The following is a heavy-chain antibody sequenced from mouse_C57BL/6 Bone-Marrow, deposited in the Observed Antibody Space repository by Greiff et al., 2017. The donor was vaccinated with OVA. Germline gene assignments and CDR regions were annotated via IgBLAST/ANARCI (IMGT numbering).Heavy chain of an antibody. CDR3: ARRGGLRRGYAMDY. D-gene: IGHD2-4*01. CDR2: ISYDGSN. V-gene: IGHV3-6*01. Sequence: EVHLVESGPGLVKPSQSLSLTCSVTGYSITSGYYWNWIRQFPGNKLEWMGYISYDGSNNYNPSLKNRISITRETSKNQFFLKLNSVTTEDTATYYCARRGGLRRGYAMDYWGQGTSVTVSS. J-gene: IGHJ4*01. CDR1: GYSITSGYY.